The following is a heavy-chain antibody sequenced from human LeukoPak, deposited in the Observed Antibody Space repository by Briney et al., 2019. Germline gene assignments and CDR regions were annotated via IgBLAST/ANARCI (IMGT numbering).Heavy chain of an antibody. CDR1: GGSISSYY. J-gene: IGHJ2*01. D-gene: IGHD6-13*01. CDR2: INHSGST. V-gene: IGHV4-34*01. Sequence: SETLSLTCTVSGGSISSYYWSWIRQPPGKGLEWIGEINHSGSTNYNPSLKSRVTISVDTSKNQFSLKLSSVTAADTAVYYCARGVAAAGPRASRYFDLWGRGTLVTVSS. CDR3: ARGVAAAGPRASRYFDL.